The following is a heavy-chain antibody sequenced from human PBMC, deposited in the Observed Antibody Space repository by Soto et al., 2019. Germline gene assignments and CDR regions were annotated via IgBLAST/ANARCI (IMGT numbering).Heavy chain of an antibody. CDR3: AKDWGDYDILTGYYRGDWFDP. J-gene: IGHJ5*02. CDR1: GFTFSSYA. CDR2: ISGSGGST. Sequence: EVQLLESGGGLVQPGGSLRLSCAASGFTFSSYAMSWVSLAPGKGLEWVSAISGSGGSTYYADSVKGRFTISRDNSKNTLYLQMNSLRAEDTAVYYCAKDWGDYDILTGYYRGDWFDPWGQGTLVTVSS. D-gene: IGHD3-9*01. V-gene: IGHV3-23*01.